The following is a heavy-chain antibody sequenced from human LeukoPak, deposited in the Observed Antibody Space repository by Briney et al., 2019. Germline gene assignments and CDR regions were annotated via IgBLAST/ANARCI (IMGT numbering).Heavy chain of an antibody. Sequence: GGSLRLSCAASGFTFSSYSMNWVRQAPGKGLEWVSSISSSSSYIYYADSVKGRFTISRDNAKNSLYLQMNSLGAEDTAVYYCARDRSIAVADYFDYWGQGTLVTVSS. V-gene: IGHV3-21*01. CDR1: GFTFSSYS. J-gene: IGHJ4*02. CDR3: ARDRSIAVADYFDY. CDR2: ISSSSSYI. D-gene: IGHD6-19*01.